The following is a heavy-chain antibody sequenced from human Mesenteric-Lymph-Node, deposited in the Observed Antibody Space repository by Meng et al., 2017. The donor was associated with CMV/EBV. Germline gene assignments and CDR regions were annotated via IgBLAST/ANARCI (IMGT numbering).Heavy chain of an antibody. Sequence: GESLKISCTVSGFTFENYAMNWVRQAPGKGLAWVSYISSSSSIIYYADSVKGRFTISRDNAKNSLYLQMNSLRAEDTAVYYCAVSVDTATYYYGMDVWGQGTTVTVSS. V-gene: IGHV3-48*04. CDR2: ISSSSSII. J-gene: IGHJ6*02. CDR3: AVSVDTATYYYGMDV. D-gene: IGHD5-18*01. CDR1: GFTFENYA.